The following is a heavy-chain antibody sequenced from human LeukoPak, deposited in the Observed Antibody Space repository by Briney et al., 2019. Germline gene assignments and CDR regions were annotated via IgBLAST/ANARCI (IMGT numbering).Heavy chain of an antibody. CDR2: IIPILGIA. D-gene: IGHD1-14*01. V-gene: IGHV1-69*02. CDR3: ARGPDMDWFDP. Sequence: GASVKVSCKASGGTLSSYTISWVRQAPGQGLEWMGRIIPILGIANYAQKFQGRVTITADKSTSTAYMELSSLRSEDTAVYYCARGPDMDWFDPWGQGTLVTVSS. J-gene: IGHJ5*02. CDR1: GGTLSSYT.